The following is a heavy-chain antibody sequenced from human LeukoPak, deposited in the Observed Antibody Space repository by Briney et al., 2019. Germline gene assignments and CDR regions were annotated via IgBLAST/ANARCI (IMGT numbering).Heavy chain of an antibody. J-gene: IGHJ4*02. V-gene: IGHV4-4*07. CDR3: ARGGAAAFDY. Sequence: QSSETLFLTCSVSDGSISSYYWSWIRQPAGKGLEWIGRIYTSGSTNYNPSLKSRVTISVDKSKNQFSLKLSYVTAADTAVYYCARGGAAAFDYWGQGTLVTVSS. D-gene: IGHD6-13*01. CDR1: DGSISSYY. CDR2: IYTSGST.